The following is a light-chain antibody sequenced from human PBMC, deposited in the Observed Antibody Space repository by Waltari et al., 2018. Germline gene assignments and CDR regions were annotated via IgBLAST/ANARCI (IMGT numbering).Light chain of an antibody. Sequence: VLTQSPSASASLGASVKLTCTLSSGHSTYAIAWHQQQPEKGPRYLMKLNSDGTYTQGDGIPDRFSGSSSGAERYLTISSLQSEDAADYYCQAWGTGIVFGTGTKVTVL. CDR1: SGHSTYA. CDR2: LNSDGTY. J-gene: IGLJ1*01. V-gene: IGLV4-69*01. CDR3: QAWGTGIV.